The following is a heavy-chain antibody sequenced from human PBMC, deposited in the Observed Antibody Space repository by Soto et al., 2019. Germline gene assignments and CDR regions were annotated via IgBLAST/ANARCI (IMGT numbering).Heavy chain of an antibody. J-gene: IGHJ6*03. V-gene: IGHV3-9*01. CDR1: GFTFDDYA. CDR3: AIVSGGSGSYNPSDPMDV. CDR2: ISWNSGSI. Sequence: GGSLRLSCAASGFTFDDYAMHWVRQAPGKGLEWVSGISWNSGSIGYADSVKGRFTISRDNAKNSLYLQMNSLRAEDTALYYCAIVSGGSGSYNPSDPMDVWGKGTTVTVSS. D-gene: IGHD3-10*01.